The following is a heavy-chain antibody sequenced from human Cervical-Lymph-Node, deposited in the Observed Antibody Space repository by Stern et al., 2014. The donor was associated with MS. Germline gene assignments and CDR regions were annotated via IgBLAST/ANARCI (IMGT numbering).Heavy chain of an antibody. V-gene: IGHV1-18*01. J-gene: IGHJ3*02. CDR2: ISAYNGNS. D-gene: IGHD2-15*01. CDR1: GYTFTSYG. CDR3: ARGLLGSENAFDI. Sequence: VQLVESGAEVKKPGASVKVSCKASGYTFTSYGISWVRQAPGQGLEWMGCISAYNGNSNDAQKLQGRVTMNTDTSTSTAYMEMRRLRSDDTAVCYCARGLLGSENAFDIWGQGTMDTVSS.